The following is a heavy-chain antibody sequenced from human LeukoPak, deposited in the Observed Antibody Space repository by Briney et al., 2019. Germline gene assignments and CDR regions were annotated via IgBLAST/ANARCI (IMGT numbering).Heavy chain of an antibody. CDR1: GYTFTGYY. V-gene: IGHV1-2*02. CDR2: INPNSGGT. J-gene: IGHJ4*02. CDR3: ASLSRRLLWFGEYHY. D-gene: IGHD3-10*01. Sequence: ASVKVSCKASGYTFTGYYMHWVRQAPGQGLEWMGWINPNSGGTNYAQKFQGRVTMTRDTSISTAYMELSRLRSDDTAVYYCASLSRRLLWFGEYHYWGQGTLVIVSS.